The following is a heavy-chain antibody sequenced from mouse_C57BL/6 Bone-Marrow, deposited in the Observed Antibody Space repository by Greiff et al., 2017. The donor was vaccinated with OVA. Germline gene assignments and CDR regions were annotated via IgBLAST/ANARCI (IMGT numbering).Heavy chain of an antibody. V-gene: IGHV1-80*01. Sequence: QVQLKESGAELVKPGASVKISCKASGYAFSSYWMNWVKQRPGKGLEWIGQIYPGDGDTNYNGKFKGKATLTADKSSSTAYMQLSSLTSEDSAVYFCARRRGWLLRGWYFDVWGTGTTVTVSS. CDR3: ARRRGWLLRGWYFDV. CDR2: IYPGDGDT. CDR1: GYAFSSYW. J-gene: IGHJ1*03. D-gene: IGHD2-3*01.